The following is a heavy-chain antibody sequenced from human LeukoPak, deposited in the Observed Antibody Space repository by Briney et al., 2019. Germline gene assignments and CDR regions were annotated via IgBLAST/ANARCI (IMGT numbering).Heavy chain of an antibody. V-gene: IGHV4-59*01. D-gene: IGHD6-13*01. J-gene: IGHJ4*02. CDR1: GGSISSYY. CDR3: ARDSVAAAGGFDF. Sequence: SETLSLTCTVSGGSISSYYWSWIRQPPGKGLEWIGKIYYSGSTNYNPSLKSRVTISVDRSKNQFSLKLTSVTAADTAVYYCARDSVAAAGGFDFWGQGTLVTVSS. CDR2: IYYSGST.